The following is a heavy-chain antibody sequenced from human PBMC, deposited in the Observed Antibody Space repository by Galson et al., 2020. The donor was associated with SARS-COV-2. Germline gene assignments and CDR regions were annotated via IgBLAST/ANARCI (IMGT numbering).Heavy chain of an antibody. Sequence: ASVKVSCEASGYTFTGYYIHWMRQAPGQGLEWMGRINPNSGGSNYAQRFQGRVTMTRATSINTAYMELSRLTSDDTAVYYCARDRHGGHLLDYWGQGTLVTVSS. V-gene: IGHV1-2*06. J-gene: IGHJ4*02. CDR1: GYTFTGYY. CDR2: INPNSGGS. CDR3: ARDRHGGHLLDY. D-gene: IGHD2-15*01.